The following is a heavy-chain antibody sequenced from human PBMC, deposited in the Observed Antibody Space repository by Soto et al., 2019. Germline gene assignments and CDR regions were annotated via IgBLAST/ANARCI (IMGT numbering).Heavy chain of an antibody. D-gene: IGHD6-6*01. CDR1: GGSFSGYY. J-gene: IGHJ5*02. Sequence: SETLSLTCAVYGGSFSGYYWSWIRQPPGKGLEWIGEINHSGSTNYNPSLKSRVTISVDTSKNQFSLKLSSVTAADTAVYYCGRGGVRLYSSSGLKRNWFDPWGQGTLVTSPQ. V-gene: IGHV4-34*01. CDR3: GRGGVRLYSSSGLKRNWFDP. CDR2: INHSGST.